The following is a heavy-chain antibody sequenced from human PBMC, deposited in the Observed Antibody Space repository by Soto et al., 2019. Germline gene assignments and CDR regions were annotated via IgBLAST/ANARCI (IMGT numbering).Heavy chain of an antibody. CDR2: ITVSGGTK. J-gene: IGHJ2*01. CDR1: GFPFSNYA. Sequence: DVQLLESGGGLVEPGGSLRLSCAASGFPFSNYAMSWVRQAPGRVLEWVSSITVSGGTKAYADSVKGRLTIARANSKNTLSLQMNSLTAEDTALYYCAKVYRDYPYWYFDLLGRGTLVTVSS. D-gene: IGHD4-17*01. V-gene: IGHV3-23*01. CDR3: AKVYRDYPYWYFDL.